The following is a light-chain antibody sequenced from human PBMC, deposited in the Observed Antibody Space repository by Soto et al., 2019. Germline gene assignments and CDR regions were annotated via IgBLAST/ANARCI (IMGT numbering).Light chain of an antibody. CDR1: SSDVGGYNY. CDR2: EVS. CDR3: SSYTSSSTYV. V-gene: IGLV2-14*01. J-gene: IGLJ1*01. Sequence: QSVLTQPASVSGAPGRSITTSCTGTSSDVGGYNYVSWSQQHPGKAPQLMIYEVSNRPSGVSNRFSGSKSGNTASLTISGLQAEDEADYYCSSYTSSSTYVFGTGTKVTVL.